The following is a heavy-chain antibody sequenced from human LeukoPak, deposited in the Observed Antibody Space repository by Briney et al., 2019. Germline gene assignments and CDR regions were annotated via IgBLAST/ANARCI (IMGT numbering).Heavy chain of an antibody. CDR2: IYTTGTT. Sequence: PSETLSLTCTVSSGSISSYYWGWVRQPPGKGLEWIGRIYTTGTTQYNPSLKSRVTMSIDTSTNQFSLNLRSMTAADTAVYYCGRQGYTASYCFLDYWSQGTLVAVS. CDR3: GRQGYTASYCFLDY. V-gene: IGHV4-4*07. J-gene: IGHJ4*02. D-gene: IGHD1-26*01. CDR1: SGSISSYY.